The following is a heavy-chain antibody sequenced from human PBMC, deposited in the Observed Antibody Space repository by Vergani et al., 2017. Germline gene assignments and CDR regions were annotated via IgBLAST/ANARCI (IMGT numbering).Heavy chain of an antibody. V-gene: IGHV1-2*02. CDR3: ARDRGGLLWFGELSYYYYGMDV. CDR1: GYTFTDYY. D-gene: IGHD3-10*01. CDR2: INPDSGNT. J-gene: IGHJ6*02. Sequence: QVQLVQSGAEVKKPGASVKVSCKASGYTFTDYYMHWVRQAPGQGLEWMGWINPDSGNTNYAQKFQGRVTMTRDTSISTAYMELSRLRSDDTAVYYCARDRGGLLWFGELSYYYYGMDVWGQGTTVTVSS.